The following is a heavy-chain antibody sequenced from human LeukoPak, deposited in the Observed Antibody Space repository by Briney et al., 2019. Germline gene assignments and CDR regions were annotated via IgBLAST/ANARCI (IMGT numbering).Heavy chain of an antibody. CDR2: ISSSSSYI. D-gene: IGHD1-1*01. CDR3: ARCTTGKTFGSLREIKKSREIDF. CDR1: GFTFNTYS. J-gene: IGHJ4*02. Sequence: GGSLSLSCAASGFTFNTYSVNWVRQAPGKGLEWVSSISSSSSYINYADSVRGRFTISRDNAKNSLFLQMDSLRGEDTAVYYCARCTTGKTFGSLREIKKSREIDFWGQGTLVTVSS. V-gene: IGHV3-21*01.